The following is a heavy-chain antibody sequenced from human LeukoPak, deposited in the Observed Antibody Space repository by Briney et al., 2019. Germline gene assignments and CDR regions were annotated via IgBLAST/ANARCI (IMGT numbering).Heavy chain of an antibody. D-gene: IGHD5-18*01. CDR2: IRYDGSNK. Sequence: PGGSLRLSCAASGFTFSSYGMHWVRQAPGKGLEWVAFIRYDGSNKYYADSVKGRFTISRDNSKNTLYLQMNSLRAEDTAVYYCARRKYRGYSYGYDPKGAELEFDYWGQGTLVTVSS. J-gene: IGHJ4*02. V-gene: IGHV3-30*02. CDR1: GFTFSSYG. CDR3: ARRKYRGYSYGYDPKGAELEFDY.